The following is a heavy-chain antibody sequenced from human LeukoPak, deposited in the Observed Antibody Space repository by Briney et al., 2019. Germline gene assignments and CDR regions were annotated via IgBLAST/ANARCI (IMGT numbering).Heavy chain of an antibody. J-gene: IGHJ4*02. CDR1: GFTFSSYA. Sequence: GGSLRLSCAASGFTFSSYAMSWVRQAPGKGLEWVSAISGSGGSTYYADSVKGRFTISRDNSKNTLYLQMNSLRAEDTAVYYCAKACTNIVVVPAVLGYWGQGTLVTVSS. CDR2: ISGSGGST. D-gene: IGHD2-2*01. V-gene: IGHV3-23*01. CDR3: AKACTNIVVVPAVLGY.